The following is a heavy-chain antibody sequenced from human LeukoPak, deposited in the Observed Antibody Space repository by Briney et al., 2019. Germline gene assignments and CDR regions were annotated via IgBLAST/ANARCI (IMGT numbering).Heavy chain of an antibody. CDR2: MNPNSGNT. CDR1: GYTFTSYD. CDR3: ARGEDLAAWWDY. D-gene: IGHD6-6*01. J-gene: IGHJ4*02. Sequence: ASVKVSCKASGYTFTSYDINWVRQATGQGLEWMGWMNPNSGNTGYAQKFQGRVTMTRNTSISTAYMELSSLRSEDTAVYYCARGEDLAAWWDYWGQGTLVTVTS. V-gene: IGHV1-8*01.